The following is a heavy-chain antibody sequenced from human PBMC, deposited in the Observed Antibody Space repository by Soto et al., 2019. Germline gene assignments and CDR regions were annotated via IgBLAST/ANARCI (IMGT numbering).Heavy chain of an antibody. D-gene: IGHD6-6*01. CDR2: LIPVFATP. CDR3: LREDRSSDY. Sequence: QVQLVQSGAEVKMPGSSVKVSCTASGDTFSNYAISWARRAPGQGLEWMGGLIPVFATPHYAQRFQGRVSITADESTRTVYMELSSLVSDDTAVYYCLREDRSSDYWGQGTLVIVSS. CDR1: GDTFSNYA. V-gene: IGHV1-69*01. J-gene: IGHJ4*02.